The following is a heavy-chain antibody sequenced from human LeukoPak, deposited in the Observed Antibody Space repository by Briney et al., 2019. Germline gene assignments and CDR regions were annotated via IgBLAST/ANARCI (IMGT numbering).Heavy chain of an antibody. J-gene: IGHJ5*02. CDR1: GFTFSRYA. Sequence: GGSLRLSCAASGFTFSRYAMSWVRQAPGKGLEWVSAISGSGTSTYYADSVKGRLTISRDNSKNTLYLQMNSLRAEDTAVYYCARDLGQYYDTSDNWFDPWGQGTLVTVSS. D-gene: IGHD3-22*01. CDR3: ARDLGQYYDTSDNWFDP. V-gene: IGHV3-23*01. CDR2: ISGSGTST.